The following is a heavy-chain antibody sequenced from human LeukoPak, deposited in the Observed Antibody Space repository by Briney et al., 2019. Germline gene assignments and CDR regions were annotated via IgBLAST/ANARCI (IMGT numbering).Heavy chain of an antibody. J-gene: IGHJ4*02. D-gene: IGHD1-1*01. CDR1: GFTDSGLTFTSDW. CDR3: ASSPNWNGAKYYFEY. V-gene: IGHV3-7*01. CDR2: INQDTLEK. Sequence: GGPLRLSCAGSGFTDSGLTFTSDWMSWVRQPPGKGLEWVANINQDTLEKDYLDSVKGRFTISRDHAKNSVYLQMNSLRPEDTAVSFCASSPNWNGAKYYFEYWGRGTPVIVSS.